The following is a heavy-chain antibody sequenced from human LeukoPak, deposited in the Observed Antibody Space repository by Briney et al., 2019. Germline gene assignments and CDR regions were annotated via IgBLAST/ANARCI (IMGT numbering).Heavy chain of an antibody. CDR2: IYYSGTT. J-gene: IGHJ4*02. D-gene: IGHD1-1*01. CDR1: GGSIGKTSYY. CDR3: ARFKQLGRSFDS. V-gene: IGHV4-39*07. Sequence: SETLSLTCTVSGGSIGKTSYYWGWIRQPPGKGLEWIGNIYYSGTTYYNPSLKSRVTISVDTSKNQFSLTLNSVTAADTAVYFCARFKQLGRSFDSWGLGSLITVSS.